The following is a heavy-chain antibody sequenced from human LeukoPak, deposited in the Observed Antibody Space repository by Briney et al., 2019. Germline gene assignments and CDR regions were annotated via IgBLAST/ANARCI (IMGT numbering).Heavy chain of an antibody. J-gene: IGHJ4*02. CDR2: IYPADSDT. Sequence: GESLKISCQGSGYSFTTYWIGWVRQMPEKGLEWMGFIYPADSDTRYSPSFQGQVTISADKSISTAYLQWSSLKASDTAMYYCARRRDLYSGSYYPFDYWGQGTLVTVSS. CDR1: GYSFTTYW. D-gene: IGHD1-26*01. CDR3: ARRRDLYSGSYYPFDY. V-gene: IGHV5-51*01.